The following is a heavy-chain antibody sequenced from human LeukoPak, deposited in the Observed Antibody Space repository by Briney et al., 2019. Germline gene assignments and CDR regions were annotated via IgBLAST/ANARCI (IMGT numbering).Heavy chain of an antibody. CDR2: ISVIGSST. J-gene: IGHJ3*02. CDR1: GFTFSNYA. V-gene: IGHV3-23*01. Sequence: GGSLRLSSAASGFTFSNYAMSWVRQAPGKGLEWVSGISVIGSSTYYADSVKGRFTISRDNSKNTLSLQMNSLRAEDTAVYYCAKKEEGGAFDIWGQGTMVTVSS. CDR3: AKKEEGGAFDI.